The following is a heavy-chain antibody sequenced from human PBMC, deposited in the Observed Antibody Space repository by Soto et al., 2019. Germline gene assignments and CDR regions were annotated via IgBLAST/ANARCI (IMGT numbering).Heavy chain of an antibody. Sequence: QITLKESGPTLVKPTQTLTLTCTFSGFSLSTSGVGVGWIRQPPGKALEWLALIYWDDDKRYSPSLKSRLTITKDTSKIQVVLTMTNMDPVDTSTYYCAHTHRDGYPKTWGQGTLVTVSS. CDR3: AHTHRDGYPKT. D-gene: IGHD5-12*01. CDR1: GFSLSTSGVG. CDR2: IYWDDDK. V-gene: IGHV2-5*02. J-gene: IGHJ5*02.